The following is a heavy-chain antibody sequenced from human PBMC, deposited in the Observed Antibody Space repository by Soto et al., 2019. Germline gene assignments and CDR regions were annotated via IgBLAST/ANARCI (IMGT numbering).Heavy chain of an antibody. J-gene: IGHJ6*02. V-gene: IGHV3-7*01. CDR2: IKQDGSEK. CDR3: ARDRRILRPYYGMDV. CDR1: GFTFSSYW. Sequence: GGSLRLSCAAPGFTFSSYWMSWVRQAPGKGLEWVANIKQDGSEKYYVDSVKGRFTISRDNAKNSLYLQMNSLRAEDTAGYYCARDRRILRPYYGMDVWGQGTTVTVSS.